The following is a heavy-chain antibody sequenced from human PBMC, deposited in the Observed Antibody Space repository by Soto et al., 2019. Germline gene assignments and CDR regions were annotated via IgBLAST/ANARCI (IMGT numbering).Heavy chain of an antibody. CDR3: ARGDRGVIITDYYYGMDV. J-gene: IGHJ6*02. D-gene: IGHD3-10*01. Sequence: PGGSLRLSCAASGFTFSSYAMHWVRQAPGKGLEWVAVISYDGSNKYYADSVKGRFTISRDNSKNTLYLQMNSLRAEDTAVYYCARGDRGVIITDYYYGMDVWGQGTTVTVSS. CDR1: GFTFSSYA. CDR2: ISYDGSNK. V-gene: IGHV3-30-3*01.